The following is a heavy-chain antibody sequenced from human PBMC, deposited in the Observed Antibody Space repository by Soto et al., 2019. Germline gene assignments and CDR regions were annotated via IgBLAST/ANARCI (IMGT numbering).Heavy chain of an antibody. CDR2: IYWNDDK. CDR1: GFSLRTSGVG. V-gene: IGHV2-5*01. Sequence: SRPTLVNPTQTLTLTRIFSGFSLRTSGVGVGWIRQPPGKALEWLGFIYWNDDKRYSPSLKSRLTITKDTSKNQVVLTMTNMDHVDTATYCCANSGSSGSYGWFDPWGQGTLVTVSS. CDR3: ANSGSSGSYGWFDP. J-gene: IGHJ5*02. D-gene: IGHD6-19*01.